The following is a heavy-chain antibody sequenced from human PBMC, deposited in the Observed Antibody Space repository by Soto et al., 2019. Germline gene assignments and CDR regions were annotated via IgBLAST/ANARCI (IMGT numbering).Heavy chain of an antibody. CDR3: ARGLTEFDY. CDR2: INPRGGST. J-gene: IGHJ4*02. D-gene: IGHD7-27*01. Sequence: GASVKVSCKASGYTFTNYYIYWVRQAPGQGLEWMGIINPRGGSTSYAQKFQGRVTMTSDTSTSTVDMHLSGLRDDDTAVYFCARGLTEFDYWGPGTLVTVS. V-gene: IGHV1-46*01. CDR1: GYTFTNYY.